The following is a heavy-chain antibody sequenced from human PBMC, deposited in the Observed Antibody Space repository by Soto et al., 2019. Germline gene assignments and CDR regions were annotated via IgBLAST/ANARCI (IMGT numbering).Heavy chain of an antibody. CDR2: IYYSGST. J-gene: IGHJ5*02. CDR1: GGSISSGGYY. V-gene: IGHV4-31*03. Sequence: SETLSLTCTVSGGSISSGGYYWNWIRQHPGKGLERIGYIYYSGSTSYNPSLKSRDTISVDTSKNQFSLKLSSVTAADTAVYYCARSVFPWGQRTLVTVSS. CDR3: ARSVFP.